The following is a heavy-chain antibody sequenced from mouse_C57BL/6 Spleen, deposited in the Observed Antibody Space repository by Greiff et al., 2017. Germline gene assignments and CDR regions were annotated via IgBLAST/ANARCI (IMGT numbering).Heavy chain of an antibody. CDR3: TRPSTGTSFGY. CDR2: IDPETGGT. Sequence: QVQLKESGAELVRPGASVTLSCKASGYTFTDYEMHWVKQTPVHGLEWIGAIDPETGGTDYNQKFKGKAILTADKSSSTAYMGLRSLTSEDSAGYYCTRPSTGTSFGYWGKGTTLTVSS. CDR1: GYTFTDYE. D-gene: IGHD4-1*02. V-gene: IGHV1-15*01. J-gene: IGHJ2*01.